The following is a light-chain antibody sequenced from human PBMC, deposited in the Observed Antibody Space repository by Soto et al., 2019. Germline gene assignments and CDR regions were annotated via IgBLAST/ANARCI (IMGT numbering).Light chain of an antibody. V-gene: IGKV3-11*01. J-gene: IGKJ2*01. CDR3: QQRRDT. CDR1: QSVMSY. CDR2: DAS. Sequence: EIVLTQSPATLSLSPGERATLSCRASQSVMSYLAWYQQKPGQAPRLLIYDASNRATGIPARFSGSGSGTDFTLTISSLVPEDFAVYYCQQRRDTFGQGNKLEIK.